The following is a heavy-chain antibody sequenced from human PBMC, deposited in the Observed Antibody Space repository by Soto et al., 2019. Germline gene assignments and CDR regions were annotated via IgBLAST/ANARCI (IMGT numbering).Heavy chain of an antibody. V-gene: IGHV4-59*01. CDR3: ARDLGPTYYYDSRGAFDI. CDR1: GGSISSYY. D-gene: IGHD3-22*01. Sequence: SETLSLTSTVSGGSISSYYWSWIRQPTGKGMEWSGYIYYSGSTNYNPSLKSRVTISVDTSKNQFSLKLSSVTAADTAVYYCARDLGPTYYYDSRGAFDIWGQGTMVTVSS. J-gene: IGHJ3*02. CDR2: IYYSGST.